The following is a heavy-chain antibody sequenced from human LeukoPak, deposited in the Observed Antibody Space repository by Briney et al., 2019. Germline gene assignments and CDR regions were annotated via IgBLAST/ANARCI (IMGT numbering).Heavy chain of an antibody. V-gene: IGHV1-2*02. Sequence: ASVKVSCKASGYTFTGYYMHWVRQAPGQGLEWMGWINPNSGGTNYAQKFQGRVTMTRDTSISTAYMELSRLRSDDTAVYYCATPRSGYDFWSGYSDGAFDIWGQGTMVTVSS. CDR3: ATPRSGYDFWSGYSDGAFDI. D-gene: IGHD3-3*01. CDR2: INPNSGGT. CDR1: GYTFTGYY. J-gene: IGHJ3*02.